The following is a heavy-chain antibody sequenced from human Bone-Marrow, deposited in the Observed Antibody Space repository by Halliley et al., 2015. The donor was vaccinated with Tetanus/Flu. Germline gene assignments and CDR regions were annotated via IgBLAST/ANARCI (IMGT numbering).Heavy chain of an antibody. CDR2: GGTT. V-gene: IGHV3-23*01. D-gene: IGHD2-8*01. Sequence: GGTTYYADAVKGRFTITKHNSKNTLYLQMNSLGAEDAAVYYCAKGRDVLMVYATPTDFWGQGTLVPVSS. J-gene: IGHJ4*02. CDR3: AKGRDVLMVYATPTDF.